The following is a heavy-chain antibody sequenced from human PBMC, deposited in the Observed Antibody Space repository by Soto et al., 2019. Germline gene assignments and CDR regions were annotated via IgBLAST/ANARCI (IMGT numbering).Heavy chain of an antibody. Sequence: EVQLLESGGGLVQPGGSLRLSCAASGFIFSNYDMSWVRLAPGKGLEWVSVIGTSGGGTYYADSVKGRFTISRDNSKNTVYLQMSILRAEDTALYMCVRHAKLTSVTANVGYYYGLDIWGPGTTVTISS. CDR2: IGTSGGGT. V-gene: IGHV3-23*01. D-gene: IGHD4-4*01. J-gene: IGHJ6*02. CDR3: VRHAKLTSVTANVGYYYGLDI. CDR1: GFIFSNYD.